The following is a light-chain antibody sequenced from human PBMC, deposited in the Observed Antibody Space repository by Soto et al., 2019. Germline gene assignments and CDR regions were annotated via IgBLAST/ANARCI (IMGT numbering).Light chain of an antibody. Sequence: EIVMTQSTGTLSVSPGERATLSCRASQTIDTNLAWYQQKPGQAPRLLIFAASTRATGIPARFSGSGSGTEFSLTITSLQSEDFALYYCQQYNNRPPWTFGQGTKVDIK. CDR1: QTIDTN. CDR2: AAS. V-gene: IGKV3-15*01. J-gene: IGKJ1*01. CDR3: QQYNNRPPWT.